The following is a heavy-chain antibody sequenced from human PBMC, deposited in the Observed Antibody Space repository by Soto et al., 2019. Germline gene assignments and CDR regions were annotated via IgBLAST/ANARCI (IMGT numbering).Heavy chain of an antibody. J-gene: IGHJ6*02. V-gene: IGHV3-30-3*01. CDR3: ARDRRHSGYDYYYYGMDV. Sequence: QVQLVESGGGVVQPGRSLRLSCAASGFTFSSYAMHWVRQAPGKGLEWVAVISYDGSNKYYADSVKGRFTISRDNSKNRLYLQMNSLRAEDTALYYCARDRRHSGYDYYYYGMDVWGQGTTVTVSS. CDR2: ISYDGSNK. CDR1: GFTFSSYA. D-gene: IGHD5-12*01.